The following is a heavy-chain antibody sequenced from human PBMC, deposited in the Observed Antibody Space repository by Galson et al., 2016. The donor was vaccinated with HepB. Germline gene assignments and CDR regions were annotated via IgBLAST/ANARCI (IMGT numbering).Heavy chain of an antibody. CDR3: AGYSYYGSGTYYKGWLDP. CDR2: AYYSGNT. V-gene: IGHV4-59*08. CDR1: AGSINSYY. Sequence: SETLSLTCAVSAGSINSYYWSWIRQPPGKGLEWIGYAYYSGNTNYNPSLKSRVTISVDTPKNQFSLKLTSVTAADTAVYYCAGYSYYGSGTYYKGWLDPWGQGTLVTVSS. J-gene: IGHJ5*02. D-gene: IGHD3-10*01.